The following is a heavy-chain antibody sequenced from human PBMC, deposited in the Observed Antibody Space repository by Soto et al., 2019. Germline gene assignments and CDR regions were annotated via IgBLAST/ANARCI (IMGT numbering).Heavy chain of an antibody. J-gene: IGHJ6*03. CDR2: ISSSTTTI. Sequence: EVHLVESGGGLVQPGGSLRLSCAASEFTFSSYSMNWVRQAPGKGLEWVSYISSSTTTIYYADSVKGRFTISRDNAKNSLYLQMNTLRAEDTAVYYWARGGDYSKLLLSAQGTVYYHCYMDVWGKGTSVTVSS. D-gene: IGHD4-4*01. CDR1: EFTFSSYS. CDR3: ARGGDYSKLLLSAQGTVYYHCYMDV. V-gene: IGHV3-48*01.